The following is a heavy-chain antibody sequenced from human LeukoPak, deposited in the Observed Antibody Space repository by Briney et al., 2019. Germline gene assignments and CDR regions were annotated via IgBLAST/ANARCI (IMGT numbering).Heavy chain of an antibody. D-gene: IGHD3-3*01. CDR1: GFTFDDYG. CDR3: ARDRGYDFWSGKYQYYMDV. J-gene: IGHJ6*03. V-gene: IGHV3-20*04. Sequence: GGSLRLSCAASGFTFDDYGMSWVRQVPGKGLEWVSGINWIGGSTGYADSVKGRFTISRDNAKNSLYLQMNSLRAEDTAVYYCARDRGYDFWSGKYQYYMDVWGKGTTVTVSS. CDR2: INWIGGST.